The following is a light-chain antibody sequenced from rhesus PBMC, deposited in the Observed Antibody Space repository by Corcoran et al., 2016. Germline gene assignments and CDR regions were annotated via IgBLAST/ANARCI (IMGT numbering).Light chain of an antibody. CDR1: QTLLHNNGHTY. Sequence: DILLTQTPLSLPITPGEPASISCRSNQTLLHNNGHTYLHWYLQKPGQSPQLLIYGGSKRASGVPDRLRGSGLGSDFKLTINKVEAGDAGVYSGQQAMDFPFTFGPGTKLDLK. V-gene: IGKV2-72*02. J-gene: IGKJ3*01. CDR3: QQAMDFPFT. CDR2: GGS.